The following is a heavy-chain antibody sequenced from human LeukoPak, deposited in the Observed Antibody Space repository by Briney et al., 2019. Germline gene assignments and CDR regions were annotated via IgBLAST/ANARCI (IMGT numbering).Heavy chain of an antibody. D-gene: IGHD3-22*01. Sequence: PGGSLRLSCAASGFIFSYYGMHWVRQAPGKGLEWVTFIRFDGSNQYYTDSVKGRFTISRDNSKNTLYLQMNSLRAEDTAVYYCAKALHRNDYYPDYWGQGTLVTVSS. CDR2: IRFDGSNQ. V-gene: IGHV3-30*02. J-gene: IGHJ4*02. CDR3: AKALHRNDYYPDY. CDR1: GFIFSYYG.